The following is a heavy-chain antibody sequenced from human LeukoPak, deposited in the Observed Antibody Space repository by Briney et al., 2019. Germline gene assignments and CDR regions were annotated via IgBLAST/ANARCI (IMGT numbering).Heavy chain of an antibody. J-gene: IGHJ4*02. CDR1: GGSISTYY. V-gene: IGHV4-59*01. CDR3: ARWASSSSLFDS. D-gene: IGHD6-6*01. CDR2: IYYSGTT. Sequence: SETLSLTCTVSGGSISTYYWSWIRQPPGKGLEWIGYIYYSGTTYYNPSLKSRVTISVDTSKNHFSLKMRSVTAADTAVYYCARWASSSSLFDSRGQGTLVTVSS.